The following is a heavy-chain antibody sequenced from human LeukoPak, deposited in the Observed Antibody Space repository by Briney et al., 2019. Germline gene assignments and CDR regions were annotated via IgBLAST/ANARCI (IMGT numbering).Heavy chain of an antibody. Sequence: PSETLSLTCTVSGGSISSYYWSWIRQPPGKGLEWIGYIYYSGSTNYNPSLKSRVTISVDTSKNQFSLKLSSVTAADTAVYYCARLNSYCDILTGYYLDYWGQGTLVTVSS. V-gene: IGHV4-59*08. CDR3: ARLNSYCDILTGYYLDY. CDR2: IYYSGST. D-gene: IGHD3-9*01. CDR1: GGSISSYY. J-gene: IGHJ4*02.